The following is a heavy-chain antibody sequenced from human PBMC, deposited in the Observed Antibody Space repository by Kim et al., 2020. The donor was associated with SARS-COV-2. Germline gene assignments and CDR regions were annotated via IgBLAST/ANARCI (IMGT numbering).Heavy chain of an antibody. CDR1: GGSISSSSYY. V-gene: IGHV4-39*07. Sequence: SETLSLTCTVSGGSISSSSYYWGWIRQPPGKGLEWIGSIYHSGSTYYNTSLKSRVTISVDTSKDHFSLKLSSVTAADTAIYYCARDRGYYNVLTGPHQNAFDIWGHGTMVTVSS. CDR2: IYHSGST. D-gene: IGHD3-9*01. J-gene: IGHJ3*02. CDR3: ARDRGYYNVLTGPHQNAFDI.